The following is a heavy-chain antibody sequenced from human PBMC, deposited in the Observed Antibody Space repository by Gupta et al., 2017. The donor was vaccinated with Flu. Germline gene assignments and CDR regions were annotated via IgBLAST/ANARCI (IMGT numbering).Heavy chain of an antibody. J-gene: IGHJ4*02. D-gene: IGHD6-6*01. V-gene: IGHV3-11*03. Sequence: TFSDYYMSWIRQAPGKGLEWVSYISSSSSYTNYADSVKGRFTISRDNAKNSLYLQMNSLRAEDTAVYYCASLYSSSFDYWGQGALVTVSS. CDR3: ASLYSSSFDY. CDR2: ISSSSSYT. CDR1: TFSDYY.